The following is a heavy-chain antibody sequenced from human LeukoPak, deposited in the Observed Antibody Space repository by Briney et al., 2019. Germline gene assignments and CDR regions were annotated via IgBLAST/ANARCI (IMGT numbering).Heavy chain of an antibody. D-gene: IGHD5-12*01. CDR2: ISGSGGST. CDR3: AKVQWLHYYFDY. J-gene: IGHJ4*02. CDR1: GFTFSSYA. V-gene: IGHV3-23*01. Sequence: GGSLRLSCAASGFTFSSYAMSWVRQAPGKGLEWVSAISGSGGSTYYADSVKGRFTISRDNSKNTLNLQMNSLRAEDTAVYYCAKVQWLHYYFDYWGQGTLVTVSS.